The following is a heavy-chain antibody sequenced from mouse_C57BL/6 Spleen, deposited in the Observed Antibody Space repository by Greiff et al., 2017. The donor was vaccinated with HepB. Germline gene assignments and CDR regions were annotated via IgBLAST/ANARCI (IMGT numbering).Heavy chain of an antibody. Sequence: EVKLEESGEGLVKPGGSLKLSCAASGFTFSSYAMSWVRQTPEKRLEWVAYISSGGDYIYYADTVKGRFTISRDNARNTLYLQMSSLKSEDTAMYYCTRVDGYPFAYWGQGTLVTVSA. J-gene: IGHJ3*01. CDR1: GFTFSSYA. CDR3: TRVDGYPFAY. V-gene: IGHV5-9-1*02. D-gene: IGHD2-3*01. CDR2: ISSGGDYI.